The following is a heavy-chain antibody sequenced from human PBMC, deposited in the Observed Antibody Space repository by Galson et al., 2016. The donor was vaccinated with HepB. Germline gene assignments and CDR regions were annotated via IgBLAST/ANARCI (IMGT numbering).Heavy chain of an antibody. Sequence: SVKVSCKASGYTFTGYYIHWVRQAPGQGLEWMGWINPNSGGTTYAQKFQGRVTMTRDTSISTAYMELSRLRSDDTAVFYCARKVETTTNPLDYWGQGTLVTVSS. V-gene: IGHV1-2*02. J-gene: IGHJ4*02. CDR3: ARKVETTTNPLDY. CDR1: GYTFTGYY. CDR2: INPNSGGT. D-gene: IGHD1-26*01.